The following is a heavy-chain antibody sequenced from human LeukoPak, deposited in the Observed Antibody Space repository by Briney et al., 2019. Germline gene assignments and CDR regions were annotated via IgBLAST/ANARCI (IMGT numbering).Heavy chain of an antibody. D-gene: IGHD2-21*02. V-gene: IGHV3-48*01. J-gene: IGHJ6*03. CDR1: GFTFSSYS. Sequence: GGSLRLSCAASGFTFSSYSMNWVRQAPGKGREWVSYISSSSSTIYYADSVKGRFTISRDNAKNSLYLQMNSLRAEDTAVYYCARDPYLTNIVVVTAVMDVWGKGTTVTVSS. CDR2: ISSSSSTI. CDR3: ARDPYLTNIVVVTAVMDV.